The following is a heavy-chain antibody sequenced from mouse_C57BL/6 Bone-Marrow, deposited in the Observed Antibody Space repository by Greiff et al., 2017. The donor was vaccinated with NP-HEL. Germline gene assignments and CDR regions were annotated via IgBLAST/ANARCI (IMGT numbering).Heavy chain of an antibody. V-gene: IGHV1-81*01. CDR2: IYPRSGNT. CDR3: ARRWLLRRAYYAMDY. D-gene: IGHD2-3*01. Sequence: QVQLQQSGAELARPGASVKLSCKASGYTFTSYGISWVKQRTGQGLEWIGEIYPRSGNTYYNEKFKGKATLTADKSSSTAYMGLRSLTSEDSAVYFCARRWLLRRAYYAMDYWGQGTSVTVSS. CDR1: GYTFTSYG. J-gene: IGHJ4*01.